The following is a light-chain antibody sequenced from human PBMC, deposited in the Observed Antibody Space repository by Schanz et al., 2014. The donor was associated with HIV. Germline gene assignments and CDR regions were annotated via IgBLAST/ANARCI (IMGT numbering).Light chain of an antibody. CDR3: AAWDDRSYVL. CDR1: SPNIGSNI. Sequence: QSVLTQPPSASGTPGQRVTISCSGSSPNIGSNIVNWYRHLPGTAPQLLIYSNNQRPSGVPDRFSGSKSGTSASLAISGLQSEDEADYYCAAWDDRSYVLFGGGTKLTVL. J-gene: IGLJ3*02. V-gene: IGLV1-44*01. CDR2: SNN.